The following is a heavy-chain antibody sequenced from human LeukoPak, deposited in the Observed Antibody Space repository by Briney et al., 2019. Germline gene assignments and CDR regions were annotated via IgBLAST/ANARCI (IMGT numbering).Heavy chain of an antibody. CDR1: GYTFTSYD. CDR3: ARGLTYYDFWSGYSYYYFDY. J-gene: IGHJ4*02. Sequence: ASVKVSCTASGYTFTSYDINWVRQAAGQGLEWMGWMNPNSGNTGYAQKFQGRVTMTRNTSISTAYMELSSLRSEDTAVYYCARGLTYYDFWSGYSYYYFDYWGQGTLVTVSS. D-gene: IGHD3-3*01. V-gene: IGHV1-8*01. CDR2: MNPNSGNT.